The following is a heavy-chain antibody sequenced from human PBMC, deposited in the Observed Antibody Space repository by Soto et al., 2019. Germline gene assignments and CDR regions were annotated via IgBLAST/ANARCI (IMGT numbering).Heavy chain of an antibody. CDR1: GGTFSSYT. V-gene: IGHV1-69*12. CDR2: IIPIFGTA. D-gene: IGHD5-12*01. CDR3: ARGNHRWLQLWYFDL. J-gene: IGHJ2*01. Sequence: QVQLVQSGAEVKKPGSSVTVSCKASGGTFSSYTISWVRQAPGQGLEWMGGIIPIFGTANYAQKFQGRVTITEEESTSTAYMELSRLRSEDTAVYYCARGNHRWLQLWYFDLWGRGTLVTVSS.